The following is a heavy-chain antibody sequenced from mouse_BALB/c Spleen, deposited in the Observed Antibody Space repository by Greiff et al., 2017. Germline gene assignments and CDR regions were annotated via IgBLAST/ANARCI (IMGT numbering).Heavy chain of an antibody. CDR1: GFTFSSYG. V-gene: IGHV5-6*01. CDR2: ISSGGSYT. Sequence: EVKLMESGGDLVKPGGSLKLSCAASGFTFSSYGMSWVRQTPDKRLEWVATISSGGSYTYYPDSVKGRFTISRDNAKNTLYLQMSSLKSEDTAMYYCAREEGNPAWFAYWGQGTLVTVSA. J-gene: IGHJ3*01. D-gene: IGHD2-1*01. CDR3: AREEGNPAWFAY.